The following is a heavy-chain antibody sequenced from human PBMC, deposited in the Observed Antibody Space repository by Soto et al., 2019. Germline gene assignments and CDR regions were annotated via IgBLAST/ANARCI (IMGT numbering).Heavy chain of an antibody. CDR3: ATERRDIVVVPAAMDP. Sequence: ASVKVSCKVSGYTLTELSMHWVRQAPGKGLEWMGGFDPEDGETIYAQKFQGRVTMTEDTSTDTAYMELGSLRSEDTAVYYCATERRDIVVVPAAMDPWGQGTLVTVS. CDR1: GYTLTELS. CDR2: FDPEDGET. V-gene: IGHV1-24*01. D-gene: IGHD2-2*01. J-gene: IGHJ5*02.